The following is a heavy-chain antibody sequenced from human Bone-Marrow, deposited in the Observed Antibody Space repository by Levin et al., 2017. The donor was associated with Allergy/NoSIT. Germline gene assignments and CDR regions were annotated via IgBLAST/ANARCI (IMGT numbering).Heavy chain of an antibody. J-gene: IGHJ4*02. Sequence: SQTLSLTCTVSGGSINSGNYYWSWIRKPAGKGLEWIGRIHSSGSTNYGPSLESRVTISLDTSKNQFSLRLTSVTAADTAVYYCARTAMYSSTWCLFDYWGQGTLVTVSS. CDR1: GGSINSGNYY. CDR3: ARTAMYSSTWCLFDY. D-gene: IGHD6-13*01. V-gene: IGHV4-61*02. CDR2: IHSSGST.